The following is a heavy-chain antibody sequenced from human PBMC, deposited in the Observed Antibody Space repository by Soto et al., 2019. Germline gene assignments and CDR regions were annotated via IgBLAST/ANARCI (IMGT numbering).Heavy chain of an antibody. Sequence: GGSLRLSCASSGFTFSSYAMTWVRQAPGKGLEWVSLISGSGTSTYYADSVKGRFTISRDNSKNTLYMQMNSLRAEDTAVYYCAKGDSSSWTYYYYNYMDVWGKGTTVTVSS. CDR1: GFTFSSYA. D-gene: IGHD6-13*01. CDR3: AKGDSSSWTYYYYNYMDV. V-gene: IGHV3-23*01. J-gene: IGHJ6*03. CDR2: ISGSGTST.